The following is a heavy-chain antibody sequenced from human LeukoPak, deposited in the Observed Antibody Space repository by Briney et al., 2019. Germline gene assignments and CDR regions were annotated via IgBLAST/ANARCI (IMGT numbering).Heavy chain of an antibody. Sequence: GGSLRHSCAGSGFTFSTYAMSGVRRAAGGGLEWVSIISDGGGGTYYADSVKGRFTISRDNSKYTVYLQMNSLRAEDTAVYYCAFRGYSGSYWGQGTLVTVSS. D-gene: IGHD1-26*01. J-gene: IGHJ4*02. V-gene: IGHV3-23*01. CDR3: AFRGYSGSY. CDR1: GFTFSTYA. CDR2: ISDGGGGT.